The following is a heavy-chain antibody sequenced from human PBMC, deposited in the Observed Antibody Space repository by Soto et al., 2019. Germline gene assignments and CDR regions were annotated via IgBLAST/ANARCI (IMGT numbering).Heavy chain of an antibody. D-gene: IGHD3-10*01. Sequence: PSETLSLTCTVSGGSISSSSYYWGWIRQPPGKGLEWIGSIYYSGSTYYNPSLKSRVTISVDTSKNQFSLKLSFVTAADTAVYYCARYSPELWFGELSWFDPWGQGTLVTVSS. CDR2: IYYSGST. V-gene: IGHV4-39*01. J-gene: IGHJ5*02. CDR3: ARYSPELWFGELSWFDP. CDR1: GGSISSSSYY.